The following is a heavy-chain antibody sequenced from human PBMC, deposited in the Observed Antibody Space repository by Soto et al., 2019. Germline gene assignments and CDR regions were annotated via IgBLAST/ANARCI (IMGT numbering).Heavy chain of an antibody. J-gene: IGHJ4*02. V-gene: IGHV1-58*01. CDR1: GFTFTSSA. CDR2: IVVGSGNT. CDR3: ASGYDFLYSPFDY. D-gene: IGHD5-12*01. Sequence: SVKVSCKASGFTFTSSAVQWVRQARGQRLEWIGWIVVGSGNTNYAQKFQERVTITRDMSTSTAYMELSSLRSEDTAVYYCASGYDFLYSPFDYWGQGTLVTVSS.